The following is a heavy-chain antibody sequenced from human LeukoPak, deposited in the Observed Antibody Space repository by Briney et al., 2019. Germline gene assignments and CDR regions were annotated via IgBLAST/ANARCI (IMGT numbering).Heavy chain of an antibody. Sequence: GSLRLSCAASGFTFSDYYMSWIRQPPGKGLEWIGEINHSGSTNYNPSLKSRVTISVDTSKNQFSLKLSSVTAADTAVYYCARLICSGGSCYYYFDYWGQGTLVTVSS. CDR2: INHSGST. CDR1: GFTFSDYY. V-gene: IGHV4-34*01. D-gene: IGHD2-15*01. CDR3: ARLICSGGSCYYYFDY. J-gene: IGHJ4*02.